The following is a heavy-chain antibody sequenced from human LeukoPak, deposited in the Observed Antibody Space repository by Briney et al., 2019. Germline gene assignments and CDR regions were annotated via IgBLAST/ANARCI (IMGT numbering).Heavy chain of an antibody. CDR1: GFTFSSYW. CDR3: ARSRSDYYYYYYMDV. CDR2: IKQDGSEK. J-gene: IGHJ6*03. V-gene: IGHV3-7*01. Sequence: GGSLRLSCAASGFTFSSYWMSWVRQAPGKGLEWVANIKQDGSEKYYVDSVKGRFTISRDNAKNSLYLQMNSLRAEDTAVYYCARSRSDYYYYYYMDVWGKGTTVTISS.